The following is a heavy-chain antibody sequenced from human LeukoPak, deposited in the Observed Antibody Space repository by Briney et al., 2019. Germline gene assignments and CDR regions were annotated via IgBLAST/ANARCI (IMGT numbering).Heavy chain of an antibody. J-gene: IGHJ4*02. Sequence: PGGSLRLSCAASGFTFDDYAMHWVRQAPGKGLEWVSLISGDGGSTYYADSVKGRFTISRDNSKNSLYLQMNSLRTEDTALYYCAKEGGSLGYCSGGSCQAPDYWGQGTLVTVSS. CDR2: ISGDGGST. D-gene: IGHD2-15*01. CDR3: AKEGGSLGYCSGGSCQAPDY. CDR1: GFTFDDYA. V-gene: IGHV3-43*02.